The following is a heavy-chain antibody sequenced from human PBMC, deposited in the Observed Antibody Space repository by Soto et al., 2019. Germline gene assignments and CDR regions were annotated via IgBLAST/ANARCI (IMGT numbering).Heavy chain of an antibody. CDR1: GFTFSSYS. CDR2: ISSSSSYI. CDR3: ARDRSGSYPSY. V-gene: IGHV3-21*01. J-gene: IGHJ4*02. Sequence: EVQLVESGGGLVKPGGSLRLSCAASGFTFSSYSMNWVRQAPGKGLEWVSSISSSSSYIYYADSVKGRFTISRDNAKNSLYLQMNILRAEDTAVYYCARDRSGSYPSYWGQGTLVTVSS. D-gene: IGHD1-26*01.